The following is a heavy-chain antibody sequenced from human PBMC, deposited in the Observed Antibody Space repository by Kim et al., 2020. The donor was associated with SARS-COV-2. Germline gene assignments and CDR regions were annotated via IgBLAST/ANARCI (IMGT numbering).Heavy chain of an antibody. CDR3: ARQTRGRVVVASDALDF. CDR2: ISAYNDNI. Sequence: ASVKVSCKASGYTFTSYGISWVRQAPGQGLEWMGWISAYNDNIKYAQKLQGRVTMTTDTSTSTAYMELRSLRSDDTAVYYCARQTRGRVVVASDALDFWGQGTMVTVSS. D-gene: IGHD2-2*01. CDR1: GYTFTSYG. V-gene: IGHV1-18*01. J-gene: IGHJ3*01.